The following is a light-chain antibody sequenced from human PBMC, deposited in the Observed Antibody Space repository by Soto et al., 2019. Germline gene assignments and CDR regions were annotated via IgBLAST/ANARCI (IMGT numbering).Light chain of an antibody. Sequence: EIVLTQSPGTLSLSPGDTATLSCRASQSLSSSYLAWYQQRPGQAPRLLIYDASSRASGIPDRFSGSGSGTDFTLTITRLDPEDFAVYYCQQYGGSMTFGQGTRLEIE. CDR1: QSLSSSY. CDR3: QQYGGSMT. V-gene: IGKV3-20*01. J-gene: IGKJ5*01. CDR2: DAS.